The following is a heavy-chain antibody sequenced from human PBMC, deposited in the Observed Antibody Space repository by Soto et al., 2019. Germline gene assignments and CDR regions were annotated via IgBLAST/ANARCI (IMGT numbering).Heavy chain of an antibody. CDR3: ARGRGGWTLLGY. D-gene: IGHD2-15*01. J-gene: IGHJ4*02. CDR2: IIPIFGTA. CDR1: GGTFSSYA. V-gene: IGHV1-69*13. Sequence: GASVKVSCKASGGTFSSYAISWVRQAPGQGLEWMGGIIPIFGTANYAQKLQGRVTITADESTSTAYMELRSLRSEDPAVYSSARGRGGWTLLGYRGQGTLVSVSS.